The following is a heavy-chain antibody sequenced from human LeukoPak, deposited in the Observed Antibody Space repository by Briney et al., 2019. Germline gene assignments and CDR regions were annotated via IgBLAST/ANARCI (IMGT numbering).Heavy chain of an antibody. CDR3: AKDSYNWNYGRDAFDI. V-gene: IGHV3-7*03. Sequence: GGSLRLSCAASEFSISPFWMTWVRQAPGKGLEWVANIRGDGSRLYYEDSVKGRFTISRDNAKNSLYLQMSNLRAEDTAVYYCAKDSYNWNYGRDAFDIWGQGTMVTVSS. CDR1: EFSISPFW. D-gene: IGHD1-7*01. CDR2: IRGDGSRL. J-gene: IGHJ3*02.